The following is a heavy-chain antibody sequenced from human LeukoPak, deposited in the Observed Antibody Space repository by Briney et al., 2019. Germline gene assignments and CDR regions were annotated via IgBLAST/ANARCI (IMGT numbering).Heavy chain of an antibody. V-gene: IGHV4-39*07. J-gene: IGHJ6*03. Sequence: SETLSLTCTVSGGSISSSSYYWGWIRQPPGKGLEWIGSIYYSGSTYYNPSLKSRVTISVDTSKNQFSLKLSSVTAADTAVYYCARGVKGLITMVRGGHYYYYMDVWGKGTTVTVSS. CDR2: IYYSGST. CDR1: GGSISSSSYY. D-gene: IGHD3-10*01. CDR3: ARGVKGLITMVRGGHYYYYMDV.